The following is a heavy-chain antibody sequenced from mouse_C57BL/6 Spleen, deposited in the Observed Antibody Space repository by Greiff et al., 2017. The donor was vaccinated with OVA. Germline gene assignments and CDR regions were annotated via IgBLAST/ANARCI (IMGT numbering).Heavy chain of an antibody. CDR1: GYAFSSSW. V-gene: IGHV1-82*01. D-gene: IGHD1-1*01. J-gene: IGHJ4*01. CDR2: IYPGDGAT. CDR3: ARYYFGSSSYAMDY. Sequence: QVQLQQSGPELVKPGASVTISCKASGYAFSSSWMNWVKQRPGKGLEWIGRIYPGDGATNYNGKFKGKATLTADKSSSTAYMQLSSLTSEDSAVYFCARYYFGSSSYAMDYWGQGTSVTVSS.